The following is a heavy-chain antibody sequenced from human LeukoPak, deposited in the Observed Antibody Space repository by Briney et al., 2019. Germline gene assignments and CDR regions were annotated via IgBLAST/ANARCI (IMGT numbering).Heavy chain of an antibody. CDR1: GYTFSRYW. Sequence: PGGSLRLSCAASGYTFSRYWMHWVRQGPGKGLVWVSRINEDGSSTSYAESARGRFTISRDNAKNSLYLQMNSLRAEDTAVYYCARGGIAVAGTRTYYFDYWGQGTLVTVSS. D-gene: IGHD6-19*01. V-gene: IGHV3-74*01. J-gene: IGHJ4*02. CDR2: INEDGSST. CDR3: ARGGIAVAGTRTYYFDY.